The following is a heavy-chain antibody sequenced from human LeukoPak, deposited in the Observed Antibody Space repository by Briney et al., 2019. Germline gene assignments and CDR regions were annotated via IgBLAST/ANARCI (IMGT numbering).Heavy chain of an antibody. V-gene: IGHV3-23*01. CDR1: GFTFGSYA. J-gene: IGHJ4*02. CDR2: IFGSGGSP. CDR3: AKTTTGYSSGRYPGWPADY. D-gene: IGHD6-19*01. Sequence: GGSLRLSCAASGFTFGSYAMYWVRQAPGKGLEWASGIFGSGGSPHYADSVKGRFTISRDNSKNTVYLQMNSLRVEDTAVYYCAKTTTGYSSGRYPGWPADYWGQGTLVTVSS.